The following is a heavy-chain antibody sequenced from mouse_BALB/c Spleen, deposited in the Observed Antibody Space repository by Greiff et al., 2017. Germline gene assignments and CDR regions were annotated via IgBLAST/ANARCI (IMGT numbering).Heavy chain of an antibody. D-gene: IGHD2-1*01. CDR3: ARFGNYGGAWFAY. CDR2: INPYNDGT. CDR1: GYTFTSYV. J-gene: IGHJ3*01. V-gene: IGHV1-14*01. Sequence: EVQLQESGPELVKPGASVKMSCKASGYTFTSYVMHWVKQKPGQGLEWIGYINPYNDGTKYNEKFKGKATLTSDKSSSTAYMELSSLTSEDSAVYYCARFGNYGGAWFAYWGQGTLVTVSA.